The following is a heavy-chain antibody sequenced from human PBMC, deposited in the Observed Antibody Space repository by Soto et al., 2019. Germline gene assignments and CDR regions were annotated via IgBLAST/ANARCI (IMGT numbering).Heavy chain of an antibody. V-gene: IGHV3-72*01. CDR1: GFTFSDYY. J-gene: IGHJ3*02. CDR2: TRNKANGYTT. CDR3: TRGNRAFDI. Sequence: EVQLVESGGGLVQPGGSLRLSCAASGFTFSDYYMDWVRQAPGKGLEWVGRTRNKANGYTTEYAASVKGRFTVSRDDSSYSPYLHMHFLKTEDTAVHYCTRGNRAFDIWGQGTVVIVSS.